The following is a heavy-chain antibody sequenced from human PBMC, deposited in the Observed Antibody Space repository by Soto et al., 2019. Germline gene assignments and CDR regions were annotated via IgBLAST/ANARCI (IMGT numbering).Heavy chain of an antibody. V-gene: IGHV1-3*01. CDR1: GYTFTSYA. CDR3: ARIHENCGGDCTR. J-gene: IGHJ3*01. CDR2: INAGNGNT. D-gene: IGHD2-21*02. Sequence: GASVKVSCKASGYTFTSYAMHWVRQAPGQRLEWMGWINAGNGNTKYSQKFQGRVTITRHTSASTAYMELSSLRSEDTAVYYCARIHENCGGDCTRWGQGTMVTVSS.